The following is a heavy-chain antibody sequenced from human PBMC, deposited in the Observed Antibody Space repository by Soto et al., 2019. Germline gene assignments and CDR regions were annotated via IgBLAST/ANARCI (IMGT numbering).Heavy chain of an antibody. V-gene: IGHV3-30*18. CDR1: GFTFSSYG. Sequence: PGGSLRLSCAASGFTFSSYGMHWVRQAPGKGLEWVAVIRYDGSNKYYADSVRGRFTISRDNSKNTLYLHMNSLTAEDTAIYYCANEIRPNDYWGQGTLVTVSS. CDR2: IRYDGSNK. D-gene: IGHD4-17*01. CDR3: ANEIRPNDY. J-gene: IGHJ4*02.